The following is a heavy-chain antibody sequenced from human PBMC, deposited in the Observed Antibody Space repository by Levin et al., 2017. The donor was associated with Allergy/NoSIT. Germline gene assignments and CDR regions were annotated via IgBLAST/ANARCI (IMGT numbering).Heavy chain of an antibody. D-gene: IGHD2-2*01. J-gene: IGHJ4*01. Sequence: PTSETLSLTCAASGFTFSGYSMSWVRQAPGKGPEWVSYISSDSSIMYSADSVKGRFTISRDNAKNSLYLQMNSLRAEDSAVYYCARNLPAADYWGHGTLVTVSS. V-gene: IGHV3-48*01. CDR2: ISSDSSIM. CDR3: ARNLPAADY. CDR1: GFTFSGYS.